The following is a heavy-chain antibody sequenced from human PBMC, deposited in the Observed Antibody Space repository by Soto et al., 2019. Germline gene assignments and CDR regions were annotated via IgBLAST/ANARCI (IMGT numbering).Heavy chain of an antibody. CDR2: IYHSGST. J-gene: IGHJ4*02. D-gene: IGHD4-4*01. V-gene: IGHV4-30-2*01. Sequence: QLQLQESGSGLVKPSQTLSLTCAVSGGSINTATHSWSWIRQPPGKGLEWIGYIYHSGSTYYNPCGKGRLTIAIDKSNYYFPLRLGSVSAADTDVYYCARGGGVTTSGDDYWGQGILVTVSS. CDR1: GGSINTATHS. CDR3: ARGGGVTTSGDDY.